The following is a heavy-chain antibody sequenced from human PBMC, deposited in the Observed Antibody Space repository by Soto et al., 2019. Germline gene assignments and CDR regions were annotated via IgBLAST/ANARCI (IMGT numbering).Heavy chain of an antibody. CDR3: ARGYYGSGSLSYYYYGMDV. Sequence: QVQLVQSGAEVKKPGSSVKVSCKASGGTFSSYTISWVRQAPGQGLEWMGRIIPILGIANYAQKFQGRVTITADKSTSTAYMELSSLRSEDTAVYYCARGYYGSGSLSYYYYGMDVWGQGTTVTVSS. V-gene: IGHV1-69*02. CDR2: IIPILGIA. D-gene: IGHD3-10*01. CDR1: GGTFSSYT. J-gene: IGHJ6*02.